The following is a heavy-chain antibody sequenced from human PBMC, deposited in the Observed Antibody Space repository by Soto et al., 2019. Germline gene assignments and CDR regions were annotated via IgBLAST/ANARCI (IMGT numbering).Heavy chain of an antibody. CDR3: ARERYVASRHSHFDS. CDR2: TSTNNDDR. D-gene: IGHD6-6*01. CDR1: GYRFSTYG. V-gene: IGHV1-18*04. Sequence: ASVKVSCKASGYRFSTYGINFVRQAPGQGLEWMGWTSTNNDDRNYAQKFQGRVTFTTDTSTSTAYMELRSLISDDTAVHFCARERYVASRHSHFDSWGQGTQVTVSS. J-gene: IGHJ4*02.